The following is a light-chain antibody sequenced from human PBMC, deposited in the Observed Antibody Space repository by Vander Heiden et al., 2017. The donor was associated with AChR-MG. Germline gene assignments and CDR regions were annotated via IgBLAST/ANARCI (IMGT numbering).Light chain of an antibody. J-gene: IGKJ2*01. CDR2: DAS. V-gene: IGKV3-11*01. Sequence: IELTQSPATLALSPGERATLSCRASQNLRSYLAWYQLKPGQAPRLLIYDASNRATGIPARFSGSGFGTDFTLTISSLEPEDFAVYYCQQRITWSTFGPGTKLEI. CDR1: QNLRSY. CDR3: QQRITWST.